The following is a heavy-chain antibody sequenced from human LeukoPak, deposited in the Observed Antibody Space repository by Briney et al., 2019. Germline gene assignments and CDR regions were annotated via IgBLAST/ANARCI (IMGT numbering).Heavy chain of an antibody. V-gene: IGHV4-59*01. Sequence: SETLSLTCTVSGGSISSYYWSWIRQPPGKGLEWIGYIYYSGSTNYNPSLKSRVTISVDTSKNQFSLKLSSVTAADTAVYYCARDPLDYYDSSGYMITWGQGTLVTVSS. CDR1: GGSISSYY. D-gene: IGHD3-22*01. CDR2: IYYSGST. CDR3: ARDPLDYYDSSGYMIT. J-gene: IGHJ5*02.